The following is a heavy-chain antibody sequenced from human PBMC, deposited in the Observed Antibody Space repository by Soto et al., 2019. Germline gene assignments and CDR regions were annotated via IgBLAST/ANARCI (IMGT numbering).Heavy chain of an antibody. CDR3: ARGDYDFWSGSPYYFDY. D-gene: IGHD3-3*01. J-gene: IGHJ4*02. CDR2: ISSSSSYI. V-gene: IGHV3-21*01. CDR1: VFTFSSYS. Sequence: GSLRLSCAASVFTFSSYSMNWVRQAPGKGLEWVSSISSSSSYIYYADSVKGRFTISRDNAKNSLYLQMNSLRAEDTAVYYCARGDYDFWSGSPYYFDYWGQGTLVTVSS.